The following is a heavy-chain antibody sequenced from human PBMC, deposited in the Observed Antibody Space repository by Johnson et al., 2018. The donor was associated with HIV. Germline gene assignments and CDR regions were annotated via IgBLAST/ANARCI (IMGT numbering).Heavy chain of an antibody. D-gene: IGHD5-24*01. CDR3: ARACRDGYTCDAFEI. CDR2: IFSGGST. J-gene: IGHJ3*02. V-gene: IGHV3-66*01. CDR1: GFTFSSYA. Sequence: VQLLESGGGVVQPGRSLRLSCAASGFTFSSYAMHWVRQAPGKGLEWVSVIFSGGSTYYADSVNGRFTISRDNSKNTLYLQMNSLRAEDTALYYCARACRDGYTCDAFEIWGQGTMVTASS.